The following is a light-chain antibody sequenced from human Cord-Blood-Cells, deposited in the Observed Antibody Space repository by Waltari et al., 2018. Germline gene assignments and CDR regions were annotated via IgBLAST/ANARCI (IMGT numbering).Light chain of an antibody. CDR2: AAS. Sequence: DIQITQSPSSLSASVGDRVTITCRARQSISSYLNWYQQKPGKAPKLLIYAASSLPSGVPTRFSCSGSGTDFTLTISSLQPEDFATYYCQQSYSTPYSFGQGTKLEIK. CDR3: QQSYSTPYS. V-gene: IGKV1-39*01. CDR1: QSISSY. J-gene: IGKJ2*03.